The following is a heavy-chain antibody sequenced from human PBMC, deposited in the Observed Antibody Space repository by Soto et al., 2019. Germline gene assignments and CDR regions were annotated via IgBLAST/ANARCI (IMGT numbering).Heavy chain of an antibody. D-gene: IGHD1-26*01. CDR2: ISAYTGNT. CDR3: ARACGSSYWFDP. V-gene: IGHV1-18*01. CDR1: GYTFTSYG. J-gene: IGHJ5*02. Sequence: QVQLVQSGAEVKKPGASVKVSCKASGYTFTSYGISWVRQAPGQGLEWMGWISAYTGNTNYAQKLQARDTRTTDTSTSTDYREVRSLRSDDTVVYYCARACGSSYWFDPWGKGTLVTVSS.